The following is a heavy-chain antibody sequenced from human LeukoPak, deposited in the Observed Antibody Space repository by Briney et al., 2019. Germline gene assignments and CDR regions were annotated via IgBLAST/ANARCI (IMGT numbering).Heavy chain of an antibody. CDR1: GGSISSSSNF. J-gene: IGHJ4*02. CDR3: ARQMNTVTYVY. V-gene: IGHV4-39*01. CDR2: IFYSGST. Sequence: PSETLSLTCTVSGGSISSSSNFSGWIRQPPGKGLEWIGSIFYSGSTYYNPSLNSRVTISIDTSKNQFSLRLSSVTAADTAVYYCARQMNTVTYVYWGQGTLVTVSS. D-gene: IGHD4-17*01.